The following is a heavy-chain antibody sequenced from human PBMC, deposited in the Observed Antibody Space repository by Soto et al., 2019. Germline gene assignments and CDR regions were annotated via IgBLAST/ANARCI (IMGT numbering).Heavy chain of an antibody. J-gene: IGHJ1*01. CDR2: IYKSATT. CDR1: GDSISNLDYF. D-gene: IGHD5-18*01. CDR3: ARGRRWGLGYSFIYGAEYFQH. Sequence: QVQLLESGPGLVKPSQTLSLTCSVSGDSISNLDYFWAWIRQPPGQALEYIGYIYKSATTYYNPSLKSRVTISVDTSKNQFSLNLSSVTAADTAVYYCARGRRWGLGYSFIYGAEYFQHWGQGTLVTVSS. V-gene: IGHV4-30-4*01.